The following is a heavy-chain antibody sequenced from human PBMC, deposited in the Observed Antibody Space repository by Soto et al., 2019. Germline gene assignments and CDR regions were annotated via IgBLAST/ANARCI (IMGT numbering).Heavy chain of an antibody. D-gene: IGHD2-15*01. V-gene: IGHV4-34*01. J-gene: IGHJ5*02. CDR3: ARAPADLVVVVADTPRWFDP. Sequence: QVQLQQWGAGLLKPSETLSLTCAVYGGSFSGYYWSWIRQPPGKGLEWMGEINHSRSTNYNPSLKSRVTISVDTSKNQFTLKLSSVTAADTAVYYCARAPADLVVVVADTPRWFDPWGQGTLVTVSS. CDR1: GGSFSGYY. CDR2: INHSRST.